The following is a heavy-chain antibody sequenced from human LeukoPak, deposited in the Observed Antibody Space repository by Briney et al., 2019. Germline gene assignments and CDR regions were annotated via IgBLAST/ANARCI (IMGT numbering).Heavy chain of an antibody. CDR2: ISGSGSST. Sequence: SGGSLRLSCAASGFTFSNYAMSWVRQAPGKGLEWVSGISGSGSSTYYTDSVKGRFTISRDNSKNTLYLQMNTLRSDDTAVYYCARVITGGADYWGQGTLVTVSS. D-gene: IGHD3-16*01. V-gene: IGHV3-23*01. CDR3: ARVITGGADY. J-gene: IGHJ4*02. CDR1: GFTFSNYA.